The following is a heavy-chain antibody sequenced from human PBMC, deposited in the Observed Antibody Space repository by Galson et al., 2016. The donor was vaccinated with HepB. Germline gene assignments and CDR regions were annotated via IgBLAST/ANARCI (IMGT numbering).Heavy chain of an antibody. CDR2: ISYGGSNK. CDR3: AKDGRIYCSSASCHDHFHY. J-gene: IGHJ4*02. V-gene: IGHV3-30*18. Sequence: SLRLSCAATGSTFSSYGMHWVRQAPGKGLEGVAFISYGGSNKKYADYVKGRFTISRDNSKKTLYLQMNSLRAEDTAVYYCAKDGRIYCSSASCHDHFHYWGQGTLVTVSS. CDR1: GSTFSSYG. D-gene: IGHD2-2*01.